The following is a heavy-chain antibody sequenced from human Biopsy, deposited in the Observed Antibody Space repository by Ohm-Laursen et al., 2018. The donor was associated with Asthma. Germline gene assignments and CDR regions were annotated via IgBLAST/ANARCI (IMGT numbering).Heavy chain of an antibody. V-gene: IGHV3-30*01. CDR2: ISKDASTQ. CDR1: GFSFSNFA. D-gene: IGHD1-1*01. Sequence: SLRLSCAASGFSFSNFAIHWVRQAPGKELEWVGVISKDASTQDYADSVKGRFTMARDNSKNTLDLQMNSLRGEDTAVYYCVRDGTDDAFDIWGQGTVVSVSS. J-gene: IGHJ3*02. CDR3: VRDGTDDAFDI.